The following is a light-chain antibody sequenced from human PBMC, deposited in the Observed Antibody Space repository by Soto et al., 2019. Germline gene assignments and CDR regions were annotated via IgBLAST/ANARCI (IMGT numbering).Light chain of an antibody. V-gene: IGKV3-20*01. CDR2: GAS. CDR3: QQYGRSPWT. CDR1: QSVSSSF. J-gene: IGKJ1*01. Sequence: EIVLTQSPGTLSLSPGERATLSCRASQSVSSSFLAWYQQKPGQAPRPLIYGASSRATGIPDRFSGSGSGTDFTLTISRLEPEDFAVYYCQQYGRSPWTFGQGTKVEIK.